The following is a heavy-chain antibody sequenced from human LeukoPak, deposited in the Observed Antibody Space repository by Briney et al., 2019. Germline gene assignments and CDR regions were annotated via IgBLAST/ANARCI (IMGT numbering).Heavy chain of an antibody. D-gene: IGHD1-14*01. Sequence: GGSLRLSCAASGFTFSSYWMHWVRHAPGKGLVWVSRINSDGSSTSYADSVKGRFTISRDNAKNTLYLQMNSLRAEDTAVYYCARDPSGDYYYYYMDVWGKGTTVTISS. CDR1: GFTFSSYW. CDR3: ARDPSGDYYYYYMDV. CDR2: INSDGSST. J-gene: IGHJ6*03. V-gene: IGHV3-74*01.